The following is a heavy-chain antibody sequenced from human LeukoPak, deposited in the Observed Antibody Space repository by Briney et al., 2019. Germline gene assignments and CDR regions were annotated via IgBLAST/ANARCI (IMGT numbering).Heavy chain of an antibody. V-gene: IGHV4-61*02. CDR1: GGSISSGSYY. Sequence: SETLSLTCTVSGGSISSGSYYWSWIRQPAGKGLEWIGRIYTSGSTNYNPTLKSRVTISVDTSKTLYSLKLGSVTAADTAVYYCATNSDDFWSGYYCYYYYMDVWGKGTTVTVSS. J-gene: IGHJ6*03. CDR3: ATNSDDFWSGYYCYYYYMDV. CDR2: IYTSGST. D-gene: IGHD3-3*01.